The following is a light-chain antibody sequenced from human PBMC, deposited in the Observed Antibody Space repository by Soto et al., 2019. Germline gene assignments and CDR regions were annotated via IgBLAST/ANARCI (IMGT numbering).Light chain of an antibody. V-gene: IGKV4-1*01. Sequence: DIVMTQSPDSLAVSLGERATINCKSSQSVLYSSHNKNYFSWFQQKPGQPPRLLISWASTRESGVPDRFSGSGSGTDFTLTISSLQTEDVAVYYCQQYYTIPPSFGPGTKVEIK. J-gene: IGKJ3*01. CDR1: QSVLYSSHNKNY. CDR3: QQYYTIPPS. CDR2: WAS.